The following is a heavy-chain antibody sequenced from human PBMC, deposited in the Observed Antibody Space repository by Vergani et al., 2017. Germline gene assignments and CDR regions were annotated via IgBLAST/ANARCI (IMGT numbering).Heavy chain of an antibody. Sequence: QVQLVESGGGVVQPGRSLRLSCAASGFTFSSYGMHWVRQAPGKGLEWVAVISYDGSNKYYADSVKGRFTISRDNSKNTLYLQMNSLRGEDTAVYYCAKDSYYYDSSGYYPYYYYYYMDVWGKGTTVTVSS. CDR1: GFTFSSYG. V-gene: IGHV3-30*18. J-gene: IGHJ6*03. CDR2: ISYDGSNK. D-gene: IGHD3-22*01. CDR3: AKDSYYYDSSGYYPYYYYYYMDV.